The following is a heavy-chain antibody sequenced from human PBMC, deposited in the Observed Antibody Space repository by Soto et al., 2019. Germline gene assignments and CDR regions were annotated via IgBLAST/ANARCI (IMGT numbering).Heavy chain of an antibody. J-gene: IGHJ3*02. D-gene: IGHD3-22*01. V-gene: IGHV3-13*01. CDR1: GFTFSSYD. CDR3: ARGFSYYDSRSSFDI. Sequence: AGGSLRLSCAASGFTFSSYDMHWVRQATGKGLEWVSAIGTAGDTYYPGSVRGRFTISRENAKNSLYLQMNSLRAGDTAVYYCARGFSYYDSRSSFDIWGQGTMVTVSS. CDR2: IGTAGDT.